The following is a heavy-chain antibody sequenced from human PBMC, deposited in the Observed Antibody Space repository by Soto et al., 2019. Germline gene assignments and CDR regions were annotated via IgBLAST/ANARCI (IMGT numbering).Heavy chain of an antibody. CDR1: GYSFRSHW. CDR2: IYPDDSHT. J-gene: IGHJ3*02. D-gene: IGHD3-10*01. Sequence: DVQLVQSGAEVKKSGESLEISCTGSGYSFRSHWIGGDRQRPGRSLELMGVIYPDDSHTRYGPSSQGKVPISVDKPTDTTYLHWSSMRPSDIAMYYRARRHYASGIARDDSFHIWGQGTMVFVSS. V-gene: IGHV5-51*04. CDR3: ARRHYASGIARDDSFHI.